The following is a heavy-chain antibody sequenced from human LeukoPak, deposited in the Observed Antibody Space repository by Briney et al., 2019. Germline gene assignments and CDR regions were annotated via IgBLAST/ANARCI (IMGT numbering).Heavy chain of an antibody. J-gene: IGHJ4*02. D-gene: IGHD3-22*01. CDR1: GYTFTGYY. Sequence: ASVKVSCKASGYTFTGYYMHWVRQAPGQGLEWMGWINPNSGGTNYAQKFQGRVTLTRNTSVSTSYMELSSLGPEDTAVYYCASGRPDSSAYCYWGQGTLVTVSS. CDR2: INPNSGGT. CDR3: ASGRPDSSAYCY. V-gene: IGHV1-2*02.